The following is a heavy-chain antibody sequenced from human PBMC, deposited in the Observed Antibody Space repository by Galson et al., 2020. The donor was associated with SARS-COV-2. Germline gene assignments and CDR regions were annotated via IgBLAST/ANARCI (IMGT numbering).Heavy chain of an antibody. CDR3: ARYHVLLWFGELLYGNWFDP. J-gene: IGHJ5*02. CDR1: GGSISSSSYY. CDR2: IYYSGST. Sequence: SETLSLTCTVSGGSISSSSYYWGWIRQPPGKGLEWIGSIYYSGSTYYNPSLKSRVTISVDTSKNQFSLKLGSVTAADTAVYYCARYHVLLWFGELLYGNWFDPWGQGTLVTVSS. V-gene: IGHV4-39*07. D-gene: IGHD3-10*01.